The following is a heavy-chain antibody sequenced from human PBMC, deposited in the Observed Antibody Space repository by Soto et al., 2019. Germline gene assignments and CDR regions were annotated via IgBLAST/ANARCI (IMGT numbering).Heavy chain of an antibody. CDR2: INHSGST. Sequence: QVQLQQWGAGLLKPSETLSLTCAVYGGSFSGYYWSWIRQPPGKGLEWIGEINHSGSTNYNPSLKRRVTISVETSKNQFSLKLSSVTAADTAVYYCARGRRAATSFYYYYGMDVWGQGTTVTVSS. CDR1: GGSFSGYY. J-gene: IGHJ6*02. CDR3: ARGRRAATSFYYYYGMDV. D-gene: IGHD2-15*01. V-gene: IGHV4-34*01.